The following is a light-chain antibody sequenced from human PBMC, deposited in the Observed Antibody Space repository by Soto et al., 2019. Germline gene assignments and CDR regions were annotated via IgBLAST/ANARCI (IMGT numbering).Light chain of an antibody. CDR2: NAL. Sequence: DSVLTQSPGTLSLSPGERATLSCRASQTVGMNYLAWFQQKPGQAPKLLIYNALVRATSIPDRFSGSGSGTDFTLTISRLGPEDFAVYYCHQYAYAPLTLGQGTKLETK. J-gene: IGKJ2*01. CDR3: HQYAYAPLT. V-gene: IGKV3-20*01. CDR1: QTVGMNY.